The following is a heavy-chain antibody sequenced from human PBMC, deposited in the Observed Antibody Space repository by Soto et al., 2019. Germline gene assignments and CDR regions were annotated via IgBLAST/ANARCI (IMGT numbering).Heavy chain of an antibody. J-gene: IGHJ3*01. Sequence: GGSLRLSCGASGFTFGNYAINWVRQAPGKGLEWVSGISGGGGSTYYADSVKGRFTISRDPSRNTVYLEMNSLRADDTAVYYCAKGFIVVVTVIRPDDAFDVWGQGTTVTVSS. CDR2: ISGGGGST. CDR1: GFTFGNYA. V-gene: IGHV3-23*01. D-gene: IGHD2-21*02. CDR3: AKGFIVVVTVIRPDDAFDV.